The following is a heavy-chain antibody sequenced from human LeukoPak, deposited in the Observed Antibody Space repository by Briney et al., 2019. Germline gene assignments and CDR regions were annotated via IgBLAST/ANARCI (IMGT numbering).Heavy chain of an antibody. Sequence: GGSLRLSCAASGFTFSSYAMNWVRQAPGKGLEWVSSISSSNSYIYYADSVKGRFTISRDNAKNSLYLQMNSLRAEDTAVYYCARDMGNYYRDYWGQGTLVTVSS. CDR1: GFTFSSYA. V-gene: IGHV3-21*01. CDR2: ISSSNSYI. D-gene: IGHD4-23*01. CDR3: ARDMGNYYRDY. J-gene: IGHJ4*02.